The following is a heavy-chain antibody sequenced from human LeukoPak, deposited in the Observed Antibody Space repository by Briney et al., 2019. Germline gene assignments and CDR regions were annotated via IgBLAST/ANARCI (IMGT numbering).Heavy chain of an antibody. J-gene: IGHJ5*02. CDR1: GFTFSSYA. Sequence: GGSLRLSCAASGFTFSSYAMSWVRQAPGKGLEWVSAISGSGGSTYYADSVKGRFTISRDNSKNTLYLQMNSLRAEDTAVYSCAKDLLDSPNAPNWFDRWGQGTLVTVSS. D-gene: IGHD1-1*01. CDR3: AKDLLDSPNAPNWFDR. CDR2: ISGSGGST. V-gene: IGHV3-23*01.